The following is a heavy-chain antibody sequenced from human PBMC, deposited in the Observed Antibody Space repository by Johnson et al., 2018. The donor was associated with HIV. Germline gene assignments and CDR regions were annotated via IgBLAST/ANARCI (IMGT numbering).Heavy chain of an antibody. J-gene: IGHJ3*02. Sequence: VQLVESGGGVVQPGRSLRLSCAASGFTFSSYAMHWVRQAPGRGLEWVSVIYSGGSTYYADSVKGRFTISRDNSKNTLYLQMNSLRAEDTAVYYCARSLGVGAFDIWGQGTMVTVSS. V-gene: IGHV3-66*01. CDR1: GFTFSSYA. D-gene: IGHD3-10*01. CDR2: IYSGGST. CDR3: ARSLGVGAFDI.